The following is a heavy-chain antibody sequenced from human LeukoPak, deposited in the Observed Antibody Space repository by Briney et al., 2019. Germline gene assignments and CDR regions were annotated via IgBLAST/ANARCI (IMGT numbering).Heavy chain of an antibody. CDR2: IYYSGST. J-gene: IGHJ5*02. D-gene: IGHD6-19*01. Sequence: PSETLSLTCTVSGGFISSYYWSWIRQPPGKGLEWIGYIYYSGSTNYNPSLKSRVTISVDTSKNQFSLKLSSVTATDTAVYYCARRVPIALAGNPTGWFDPWGQGILVTVSS. V-gene: IGHV4-59*08. CDR3: ARRVPIALAGNPTGWFDP. CDR1: GGFISSYY.